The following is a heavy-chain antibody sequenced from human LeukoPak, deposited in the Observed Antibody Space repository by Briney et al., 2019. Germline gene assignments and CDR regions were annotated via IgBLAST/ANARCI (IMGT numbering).Heavy chain of an antibody. CDR3: ARSNWNDTILAFDI. V-gene: IGHV2-70*01. J-gene: IGHJ3*02. Sequence: LRLSCAASGFTFSSYAMSWIRQPPGKALEWLALIDWDDDKYYSTSLKTRLTISKDTSKNQVVLTMTNMDPVDTATYYCARSNWNDTILAFDIWGQGTMVTVSS. CDR1: GFTFSSYAM. CDR2: IDWDDDK. D-gene: IGHD1-20*01.